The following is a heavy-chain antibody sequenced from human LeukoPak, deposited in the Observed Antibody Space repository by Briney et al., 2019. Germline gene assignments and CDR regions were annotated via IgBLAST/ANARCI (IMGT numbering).Heavy chain of an antibody. Sequence: SGTLSLTCTVSGGSISSYYWSWIRQPPGKGLEWIGYIYYSGSTNYNPSLKSRVTISVDTSKNQFSLKPSSVTAADTAVYYCARAVGGSYYFHFDYWGQGTLVTVSS. CDR1: GGSISSYY. CDR2: IYYSGST. D-gene: IGHD1-26*01. CDR3: ARAVGGSYYFHFDY. J-gene: IGHJ4*02. V-gene: IGHV4-59*13.